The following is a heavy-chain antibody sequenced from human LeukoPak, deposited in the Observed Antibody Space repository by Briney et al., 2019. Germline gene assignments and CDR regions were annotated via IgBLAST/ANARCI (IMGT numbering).Heavy chain of an antibody. J-gene: IGHJ1*01. Sequence: PGGSLRLSCAASGFTFSSYEMNWVRQVPGKGLEWISYISSSGSTIYFADSVKGRFTISRDNARNSLYLQMNSLRAEDTAVYYCARPSRPYRSSEYFQHWGQGTLVIVPS. D-gene: IGHD6-13*01. CDR3: ARPSRPYRSSEYFQH. CDR2: ISSSGSTI. CDR1: GFTFSSYE. V-gene: IGHV3-48*03.